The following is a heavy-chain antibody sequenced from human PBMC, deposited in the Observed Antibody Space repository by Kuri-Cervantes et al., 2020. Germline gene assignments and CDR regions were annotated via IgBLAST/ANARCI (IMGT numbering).Heavy chain of an antibody. Sequence: GESLKISCAASGFTFSSYGMHWVRQAPGKGLEWVANIKQDGSEKYYVDSVKGRFTISRDNAKNSLYLQMNSLRAEDTAVYYCARMYYYDSSGYRSLGAYYYGMDVWGQGTTVTVSS. D-gene: IGHD3-22*01. CDR3: ARMYYYDSSGYRSLGAYYYGMDV. J-gene: IGHJ6*02. V-gene: IGHV3-7*01. CDR1: GFTFSSYG. CDR2: IKQDGSEK.